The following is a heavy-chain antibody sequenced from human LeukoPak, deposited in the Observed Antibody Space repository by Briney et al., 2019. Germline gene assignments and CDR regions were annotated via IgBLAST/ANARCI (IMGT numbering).Heavy chain of an antibody. D-gene: IGHD6-6*01. Sequence: PGGSLRLSCAASGFTFSMYGMSWVRQAPGKGLEWVSFVSHSGAHTYYADSVKGRFTISRDNSKNTLYLQMNSLRAEDTAVYYCAKDTRIAARGLDYWGQGTLVTVSS. CDR1: GFTFSMYG. CDR2: VSHSGAHT. CDR3: AKDTRIAARGLDY. V-gene: IGHV3-23*01. J-gene: IGHJ4*02.